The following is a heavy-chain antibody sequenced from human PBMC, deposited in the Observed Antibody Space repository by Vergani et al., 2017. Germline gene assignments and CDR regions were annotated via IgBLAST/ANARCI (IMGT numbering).Heavy chain of an antibody. CDR1: GYSIGSGFY. D-gene: IGHD2-21*01. CDR2: IHNRGKT. CDR3: ARSQGDYWYCDL. Sequence: QVRLEESGPGLVKTSETLSLICSVSGYSIGSGFYWAWVRKSPGEGLQWLTSIHNRGKTYHNPSLKSRVSVSLDTTKSRFSLNLTSVIATDTAVYYCARSQGDYWYCDLWGPGSLVTVSS. J-gene: IGHJ2*01. V-gene: IGHV4-38-2*01.